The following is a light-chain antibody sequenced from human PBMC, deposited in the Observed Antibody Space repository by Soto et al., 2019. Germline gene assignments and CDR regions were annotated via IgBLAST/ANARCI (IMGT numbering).Light chain of an antibody. CDR3: QQYNSYSWT. Sequence: DIQMTQSPSTLSASVGDRVTITCRASQSISSWLAWYQQKPGKAPKLLIYKASSLESGVPSRFSGSGSGTEFHLTISSLEADDFATYYCQQYNSYSWTFGQGTKVEIK. J-gene: IGKJ1*01. CDR2: KAS. CDR1: QSISSW. V-gene: IGKV1-5*03.